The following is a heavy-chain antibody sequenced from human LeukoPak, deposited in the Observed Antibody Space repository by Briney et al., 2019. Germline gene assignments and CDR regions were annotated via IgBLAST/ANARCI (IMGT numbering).Heavy chain of an antibody. CDR1: GYSFTTYW. CDR3: ARRQGCSSTSCPPDS. CDR2: IYPGDSDT. J-gene: IGHJ4*02. V-gene: IGHV5-51*01. Sequence: GESLKICCRGSGYSFTTYWIGWVRQMPGKGLEWMGIIYPGDSDTRYSPSFQGPVTMSADKSINTAYLQWSSLKASDTAMYYCARRQGCSSTSCPPDSWGQGTLVTVSS. D-gene: IGHD2-2*01.